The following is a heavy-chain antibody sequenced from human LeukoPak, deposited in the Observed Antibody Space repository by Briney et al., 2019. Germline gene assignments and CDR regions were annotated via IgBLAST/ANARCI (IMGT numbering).Heavy chain of an antibody. CDR2: INPNNGVT. CDR3: ARDLYTIFGVLIQVFDI. D-gene: IGHD3-3*01. J-gene: IGHJ3*02. V-gene: IGHV1-2*02. Sequence: ASVKVSCKASGYTFTDYYINWVRQAPGQGLEWMGWINPNNGVTNYAQKFQGRVTMTRDTSISTAYMGLSRLRSDDTAVYYCARDLYTIFGVLIQVFDIWGQGTMVTVSS. CDR1: GYTFTDYY.